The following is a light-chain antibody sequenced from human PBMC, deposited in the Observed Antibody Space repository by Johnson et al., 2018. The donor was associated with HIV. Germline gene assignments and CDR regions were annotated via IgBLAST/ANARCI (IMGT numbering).Light chain of an antibody. CDR3: GTWDSSLRAGVV. Sequence: QSVLTQPPSVSAAPGQKVTISCSGSSSNIGNNYVSWYQQLPGTAPKLLIYDNNKRPSGIPDRFSGSKSGTSATLGITGLQTGDEADDYCGTWDSSLRAGVVFGTGTKVTVL. CDR2: DNN. V-gene: IGLV1-51*01. CDR1: SSNIGNNY. J-gene: IGLJ1*01.